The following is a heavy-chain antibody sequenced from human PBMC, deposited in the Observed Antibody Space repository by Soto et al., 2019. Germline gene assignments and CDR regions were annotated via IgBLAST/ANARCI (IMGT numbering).Heavy chain of an antibody. CDR3: ASSNCGGDCYIGYYYYMDV. D-gene: IGHD2-21*01. CDR1: GYTFTSYY. J-gene: IGHJ6*03. CDR2: INPSGGST. V-gene: IGHV1-46*03. Sequence: ASVKVSCKASGYTFTSYYMHWVRQAPGQGLEWMGIINPSGGSTSYAQKFQGRVTMTRDTSTSTVYMELSSLRSEDTAVYYCASSNCGGDCYIGYYYYMDVWGKGTTVTVS.